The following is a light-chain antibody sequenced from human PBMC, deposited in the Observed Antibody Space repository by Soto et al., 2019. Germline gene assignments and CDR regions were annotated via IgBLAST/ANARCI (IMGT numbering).Light chain of an antibody. CDR2: DVS. J-gene: IGLJ1*01. CDR3: FSYAVTYARLRV. CDR1: SGDGGDYDY. V-gene: IGLV2-11*01. Sequence: QSALTQPRSVAGSPGQSVTISCTGPSGDGGDYDYVSWYQQHPGKAPKLLVYDVSKRPSGVPDRFSGSRSGNTASLTISGLQADDEGDYYCFSYAVTYARLRVVGTGTKLTVL.